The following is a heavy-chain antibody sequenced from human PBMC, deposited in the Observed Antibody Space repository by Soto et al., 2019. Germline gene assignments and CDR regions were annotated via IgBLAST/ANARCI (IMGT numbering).Heavy chain of an antibody. Sequence: GESLKISCKGSGYSFTSYWIRWVRQMPGKGLEWMGRIDPSDSYTNYSPSFQGHVTISADKSISTAYLQWSSLKASDTAMYYCGTCSGGSCYYYGMDVWGQGTTVTVSS. CDR2: IDPSDSYT. D-gene: IGHD2-15*01. CDR1: GYSFTSYW. J-gene: IGHJ6*02. V-gene: IGHV5-10-1*01. CDR3: GTCSGGSCYYYGMDV.